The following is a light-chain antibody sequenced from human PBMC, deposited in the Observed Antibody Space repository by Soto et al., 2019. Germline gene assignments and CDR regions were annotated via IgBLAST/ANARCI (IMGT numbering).Light chain of an antibody. J-gene: IGLJ1*01. CDR2: QVS. CDR3: SSFAGSNTFYV. V-gene: IGLV2-14*01. Sequence: QSALTPPASVSGTPGQSISISCTGTSSDVGGYYYVSCYQHHPGKAPKLMIYQVSNRPSGVSNRFSGSKSGNTASLTISGLQAEDGADYYCSSFAGSNTFYVFGTGTKVTV. CDR1: SSDVGGYYY.